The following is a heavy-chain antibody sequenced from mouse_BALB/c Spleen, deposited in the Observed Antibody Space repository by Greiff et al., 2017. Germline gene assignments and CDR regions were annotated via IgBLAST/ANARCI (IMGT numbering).Heavy chain of an antibody. V-gene: IGHV1-14*01. Sequence: VQLQQSGPELVKPGASVKMSCKASGYTFTSYVMHWVKQKPGQALEWIGYINPYNDGTKYNEKFKGKATLTSDKSSSTAYMELSSLTSEDSAVYYCARDGEDGGFAYWGQGTLVTVSA. J-gene: IGHJ3*01. CDR1: GYTFTSYV. CDR3: ARDGEDGGFAY. CDR2: INPYNDGT.